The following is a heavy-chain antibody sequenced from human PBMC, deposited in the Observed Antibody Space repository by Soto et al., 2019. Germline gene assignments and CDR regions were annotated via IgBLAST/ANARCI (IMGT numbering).Heavy chain of an antibody. CDR2: ISAYNGNT. J-gene: IGHJ4*02. Sequence: QVQLVQSGAAVKTPGASVKVSCQASGYTFTSYGISWVRQAPGQGLEWMGWISAYNGNTNYAQKLQGRFTMTADTSTSTAYMELRRLRSDDTAVYYCARFTPTTVTPLTFDYWGQGTLVTVSS. CDR3: ARFTPTTVTPLTFDY. CDR1: GYTFTSYG. D-gene: IGHD4-17*01. V-gene: IGHV1-18*01.